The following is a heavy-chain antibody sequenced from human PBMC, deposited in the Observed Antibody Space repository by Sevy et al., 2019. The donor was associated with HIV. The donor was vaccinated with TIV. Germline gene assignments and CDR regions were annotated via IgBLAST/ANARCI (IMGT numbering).Heavy chain of an antibody. CDR1: GYTFDNYD. CDR2: MNPNSGNT. J-gene: IGHJ2*01. Sequence: ASVKVSSQASGYTFDNYDINWVRQATGQGLEWMGWMNPNSGNTGYAEKSQGRVTMSRVSSIRTAYMELNGLTSEDTAVYYCTRGLSFTYAKRGDWLNWYFDVWGRGTLVTVSS. CDR3: TRGLSFTYAKRGDWLNWYFDV. V-gene: IGHV1-8*01. D-gene: IGHD2-21*02.